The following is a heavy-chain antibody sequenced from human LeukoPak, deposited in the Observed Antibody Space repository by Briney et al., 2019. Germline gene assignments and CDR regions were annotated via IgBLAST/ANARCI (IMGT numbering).Heavy chain of an antibody. J-gene: IGHJ4*02. Sequence: SETLSLTCTVSGGSISSYYWIWIRRPPGKGLEGIGYIYTSGSTNYNPSLKSRVTISLDTSKNQFSLNLSSVTAADTAMYYCARSGGWQSPFDYWGQGTLVTASS. CDR1: GGSISSYY. CDR2: IYTSGST. CDR3: ARSGGWQSPFDY. V-gene: IGHV4-4*09. D-gene: IGHD6-19*01.